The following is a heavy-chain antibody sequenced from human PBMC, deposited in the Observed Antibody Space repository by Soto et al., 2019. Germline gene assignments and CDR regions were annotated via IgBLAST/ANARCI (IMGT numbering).Heavy chain of an antibody. CDR2: ISYDGSNK. CDR3: AKVFLRLGELSLSHEKYYFDY. CDR1: GFTFSSYG. J-gene: IGHJ4*02. V-gene: IGHV3-30*18. D-gene: IGHD3-16*02. Sequence: GGSLRLSCAASGFTFSSYGMHWVRQAPGKGLEWVAVISYDGSNKYYADSVKGRFTISRDNSKNTQYLQMNSLRAEDTAVYYCAKVFLRLGELSLSHEKYYFDYWGQGTLVTVSS.